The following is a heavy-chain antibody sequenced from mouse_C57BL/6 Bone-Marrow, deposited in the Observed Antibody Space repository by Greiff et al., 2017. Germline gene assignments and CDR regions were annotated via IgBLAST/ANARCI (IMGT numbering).Heavy chain of an antibody. Sequence: VQVVESGAELARPGASVKLSCKASGYTFTSYGISWVKQRTGQGLEWIGEIYPRSGNTYYNEKFKGKATLTADKSSSTAYMELRSLTSEDSAVYFCAAQAKGYWGQGTTLTVSS. CDR2: IYPRSGNT. V-gene: IGHV1-81*01. D-gene: IGHD3-2*02. CDR1: GYTFTSYG. J-gene: IGHJ2*01. CDR3: AAQAKGY.